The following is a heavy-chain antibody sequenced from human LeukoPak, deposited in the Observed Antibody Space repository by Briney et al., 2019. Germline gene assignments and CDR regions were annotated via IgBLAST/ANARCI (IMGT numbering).Heavy chain of an antibody. CDR2: LYSGGGS. CDR3: ARWSYVSGSWFLDY. D-gene: IGHD3-10*01. Sequence: GGSLRLSCAASGFTVSSTYMSWVRQAPGKGLEWVSLLYSGGGSYYPDSVKGRFTISRDNSKNTLYLQMNSLRAEDTAIYYCARWSYVSGSWFLDYWGQGTLVTVSS. CDR1: GFTVSSTY. V-gene: IGHV3-66*01. J-gene: IGHJ4*02.